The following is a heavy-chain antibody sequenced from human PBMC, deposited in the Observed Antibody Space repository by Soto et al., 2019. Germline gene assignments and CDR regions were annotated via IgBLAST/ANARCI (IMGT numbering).Heavy chain of an antibody. CDR2: IKSKADGGTT. V-gene: IGHV3-15*01. D-gene: IGHD4-4*01. J-gene: IGHJ4*02. CDR1: GFTFSNAW. CDR3: TTVXSNSEHFFDH. Sequence: EVQLVESGGGLVKPGGSLRLSCAASGFTFSNAWMSWVRQAPGKGLEWVGRIKSKADGGTTYYAAPVKGRXTXXXDDSXXXXXXXXXXLKTEDTAVYYCTTVXSNSEHFFDHWGQGTXXSXSX.